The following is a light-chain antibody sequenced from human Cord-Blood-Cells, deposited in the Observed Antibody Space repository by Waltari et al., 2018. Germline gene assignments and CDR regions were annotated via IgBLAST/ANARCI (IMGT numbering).Light chain of an antibody. J-gene: IGLJ2*01. V-gene: IGLV2-8*01. CDR1: SSDVGGYNY. Sequence: QSALTQPPSASGSPGQSVPIPCTGTSSDVGGYNYVSWYQQHPGKAPTLMIYEVSKRPSGVPDRFSGSKSGNTASLTVSGLQAEDEADYYCSSYAGSNNEVFGGGTKLAVL. CDR2: EVS. CDR3: SSYAGSNNEV.